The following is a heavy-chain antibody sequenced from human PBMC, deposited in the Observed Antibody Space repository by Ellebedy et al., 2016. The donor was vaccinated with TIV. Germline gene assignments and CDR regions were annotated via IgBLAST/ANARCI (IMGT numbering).Heavy chain of an antibody. CDR2: IYYSGST. J-gene: IGHJ6*02. V-gene: IGHV4-39*07. Sequence: GSLRLSXTVSGGSISSSSYYWGWIRQPPGKGLEWIGSIYYSGSTYYNPSLKSRVTISVDTSKNQFSLKLSSVTAADTAVYYCARVDTAMGWYYYYGMDVWGQGTTVTVSS. D-gene: IGHD5-18*01. CDR3: ARVDTAMGWYYYYGMDV. CDR1: GGSISSSSYY.